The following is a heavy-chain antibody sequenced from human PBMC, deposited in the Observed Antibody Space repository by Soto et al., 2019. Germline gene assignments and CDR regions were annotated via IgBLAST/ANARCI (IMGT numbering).Heavy chain of an antibody. CDR2: INAGNGNT. V-gene: IGHV1-3*01. CDR3: ARGSGYYYWDDY. D-gene: IGHD3-22*01. Sequence: GASVKVSCKASGYTFTSYAMHWVRQAPGQRLEWMGWINAGNGNTKYSQKFKGRVTITRDTSASTAYKELSSLRSEDTDVYYCARGSGYYYWDDYWGQGTLVTVSS. J-gene: IGHJ4*02. CDR1: GYTFTSYA.